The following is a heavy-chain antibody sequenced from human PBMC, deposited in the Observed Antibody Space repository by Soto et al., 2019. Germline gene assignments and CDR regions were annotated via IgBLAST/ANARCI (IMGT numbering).Heavy chain of an antibody. J-gene: IGHJ1*01. D-gene: IGHD2-2*01. V-gene: IGHV1-8*01. Sequence: QVQLVQSGAEVKKPGASVKVSCKASGYTFISYDINWVRQATGQGLEWVGWMSPNSGNTGYAQKCQGRVTMTRDTSISTAYMQLSSLRSEDTAIYYCAKVLGDCSTTDCSEYFQHWGQGTLVTVSS. CDR1: GYTFISYD. CDR3: AKVLGDCSTTDCSEYFQH. CDR2: MSPNSGNT.